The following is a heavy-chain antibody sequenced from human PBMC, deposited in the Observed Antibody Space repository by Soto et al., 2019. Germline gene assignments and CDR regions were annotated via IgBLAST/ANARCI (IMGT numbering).Heavy chain of an antibody. CDR1: GFTVSSYE. D-gene: IGHD3-22*01. Sequence: GGSLRLSCAASGFTVSSYEMNWVRQAPGKGLEWVSYISSSGSTIYYADSVKGRFTISRDNAKNSLYLQMNSLRAEDTAVYYCAREDSSGSFDYWGQGTLVTVSS. CDR2: ISSSGSTI. CDR3: AREDSSGSFDY. J-gene: IGHJ4*02. V-gene: IGHV3-48*03.